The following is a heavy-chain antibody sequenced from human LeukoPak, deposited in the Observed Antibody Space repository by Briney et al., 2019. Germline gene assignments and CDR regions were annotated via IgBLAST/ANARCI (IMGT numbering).Heavy chain of an antibody. Sequence: PGRSLRLSCAASGFTFSSYAMHWVRQAPGKGLEWVAAISYDGSNKYYADSVKGRFTISRDNSKNTLYLQMNSPRAEDTAVYYCARPIAAAGTQIDYWGQGTLVTVSS. CDR2: ISYDGSNK. CDR1: GFTFSSYA. CDR3: ARPIAAAGTQIDY. J-gene: IGHJ4*02. V-gene: IGHV3-30-3*01. D-gene: IGHD6-13*01.